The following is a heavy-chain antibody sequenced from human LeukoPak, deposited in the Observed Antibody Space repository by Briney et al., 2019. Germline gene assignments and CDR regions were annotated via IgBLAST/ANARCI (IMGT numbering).Heavy chain of an antibody. CDR1: GYTFTGYY. CDR2: INPNSSGT. D-gene: IGHD1-26*01. Sequence: ASVKVSCKASGYTFTGYYIHWVRQARGQGLEWMGWINPNSSGTRSGPKFQGRVIMTRDKSISTAYMELGSLRSDDTAVYYCARGDGSYLLWGQGTLVTVSS. V-gene: IGHV1-2*02. CDR3: ARGDGSYLL. J-gene: IGHJ4*02.